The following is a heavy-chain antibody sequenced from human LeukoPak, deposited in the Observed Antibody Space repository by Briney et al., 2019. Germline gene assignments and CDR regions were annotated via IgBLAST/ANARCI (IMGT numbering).Heavy chain of an antibody. Sequence: SETLSLTCTVSGGSISNYYWSWIRQPAGKRLEWIGHIYSSGSTNYNPSLMSQVTMSVDTSKNQFSLKLRSVTAADTAVYYCARESSDWYPFDYWGQGTLVTVSS. CDR3: ARESSDWYPFDY. CDR1: GGSISNYY. J-gene: IGHJ4*02. D-gene: IGHD6-19*01. V-gene: IGHV4-4*07. CDR2: IYSSGST.